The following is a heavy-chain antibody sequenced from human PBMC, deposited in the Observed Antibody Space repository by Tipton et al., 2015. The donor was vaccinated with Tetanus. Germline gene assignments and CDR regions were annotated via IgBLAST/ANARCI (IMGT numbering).Heavy chain of an antibody. D-gene: IGHD2-21*01. CDR2: IKRDGSEK. Sequence: SLRLSCATSGFPFMTYWMTWVRQAPGKGLEWVANIKRDGSEKNYVDSVKGRFTISRDNAGNSLYLQMNSLGAEDTAVYYCARDPVLGIGTHWGQGTLVTVSS. V-gene: IGHV3-7*01. CDR1: GFPFMTYW. CDR3: ARDPVLGIGTH. J-gene: IGHJ4*02.